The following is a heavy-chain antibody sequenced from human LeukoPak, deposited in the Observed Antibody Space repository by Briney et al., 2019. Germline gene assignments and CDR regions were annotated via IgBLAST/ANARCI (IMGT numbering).Heavy chain of an antibody. CDR2: IGSSGGGI. CDR1: GFTFSTYT. J-gene: IGHJ4*02. CDR3: AIDPNWGTHS. Sequence: GGSLRLSCAASGFTFSTYTMYWVRHPPGKRLEWVSIIGSSGGGIHYADSVKDRFTNSRDDSKNALYLQMNSLRVEDTAVYYCAIDPNWGTHSWGQGVLVTVSS. D-gene: IGHD7-27*01. V-gene: IGHV3-23*01.